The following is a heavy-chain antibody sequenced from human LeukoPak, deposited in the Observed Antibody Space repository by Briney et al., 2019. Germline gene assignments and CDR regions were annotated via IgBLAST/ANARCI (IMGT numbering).Heavy chain of an antibody. CDR3: ARGLRIAVAGTQSYYFDY. CDR1: GYTFTSYD. V-gene: IGHV1-18*01. D-gene: IGHD6-19*01. CDR2: ISAYNGNT. Sequence: GASVKVSCKASGYTFTSYDISWVRQAPGQGLEWMGRISAYNGNTNYAQKLQGRVTMTRNTSISTAYMELSSLRSEDTAVYYCARGLRIAVAGTQSYYFDYWGQGTLVTVSS. J-gene: IGHJ4*02.